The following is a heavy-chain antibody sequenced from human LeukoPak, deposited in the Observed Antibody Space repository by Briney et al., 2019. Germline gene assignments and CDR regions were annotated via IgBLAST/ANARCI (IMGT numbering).Heavy chain of an antibody. D-gene: IGHD6-6*01. V-gene: IGHV3-21*01. CDR2: ISSSSSYI. J-gene: IGHJ4*02. CDR3: ARDKSAARGYYFDY. Sequence: GGSLRLSCAASGFTFSSYSMNWVRQAPGKGLGWVSSISSSSSYIYYADSVKGRFTISRDNAKNSLYLQMNSLRAEDTAVYYCARDKSAARGYYFDYWGQGTLVTVSS. CDR1: GFTFSSYS.